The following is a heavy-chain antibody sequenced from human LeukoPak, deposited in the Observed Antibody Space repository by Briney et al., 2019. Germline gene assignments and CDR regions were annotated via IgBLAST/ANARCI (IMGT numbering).Heavy chain of an antibody. Sequence: SETLSLTCTVSGGSITSYYWSWIRQPAGKGLEWIGRIYNSGSTNYNPSLKSRVTMSVDTSKNQFSLKLSSVTAADTAVYYCARGTRDVVVPAAVPFDYWGQGTLVTVSS. V-gene: IGHV4-4*07. CDR1: GGSITSYY. CDR3: ARGTRDVVVPAAVPFDY. CDR2: IYNSGST. D-gene: IGHD2-2*02. J-gene: IGHJ4*02.